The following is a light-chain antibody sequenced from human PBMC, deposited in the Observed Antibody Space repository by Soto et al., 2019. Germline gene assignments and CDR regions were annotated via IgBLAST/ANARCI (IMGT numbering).Light chain of an antibody. J-gene: IGKJ1*01. CDR3: QQRSNWPPWT. Sequence: EVVMTQSPATLSVSPGEGATLSCRASQNVINNVAWYQQKPGQAPRLLIYGASTRATGIPNRFSGSGSGTDFTLTISSLEPEDFAVYYCQQRSNWPPWTFGQGTKVDIK. CDR2: GAS. CDR1: QNVINN. V-gene: IGKV3-15*01.